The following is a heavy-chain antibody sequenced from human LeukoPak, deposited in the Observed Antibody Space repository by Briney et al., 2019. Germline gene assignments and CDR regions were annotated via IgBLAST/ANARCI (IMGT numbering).Heavy chain of an antibody. J-gene: IGHJ6*04. CDR2: ISSSGSTI. Sequence: QPGGSLRLSCGASGFSFSSYAMSWFRQAPGKGLEWVSYISSSGSTIYYADSVKGRFTISRDNAKNSLYLQMNSLRAEDTAVYYCAELGITMIGGVWGKGTTVTISS. D-gene: IGHD3-10*02. V-gene: IGHV3-48*03. CDR3: AELGITMIGGV. CDR1: GFSFSSYA.